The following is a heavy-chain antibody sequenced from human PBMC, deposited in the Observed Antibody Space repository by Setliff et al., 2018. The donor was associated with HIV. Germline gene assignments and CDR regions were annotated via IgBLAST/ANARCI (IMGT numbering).Heavy chain of an antibody. CDR3: ARRIDDSGSFPDKNWFDT. J-gene: IGHJ5*02. V-gene: IGHV4-4*09. CDR1: GDSIGSYS. Sequence: PSETLSLTCTVSGDSIGSYSWNWIRQSPGGGLEWIGFIFSSGSTKYNPSLQSRVTMSIDTSKNQFSLRLTSVTAADTAVYYCARRIDDSGSFPDKNWFDTWGQGSLVTVSS. CDR2: IFSSGST. D-gene: IGHD3-10*01.